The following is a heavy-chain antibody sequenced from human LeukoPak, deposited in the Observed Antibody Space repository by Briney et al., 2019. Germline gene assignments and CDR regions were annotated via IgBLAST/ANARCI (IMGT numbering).Heavy chain of an antibody. CDR2: ITRSGST. J-gene: IGHJ4*02. Sequence: SETLSLTCAVYGGSFSGYYWSWIRQPPGKGLEWIGEITRSGSTNYNPSLKSRVTVSVDTSKNRFSLNLTSVTAADTAVYYCVAVVATTTVRYFDYWGQGTLVTVSS. D-gene: IGHD3-22*01. CDR3: VAVVATTTVRYFDY. CDR1: GGSFSGYY. V-gene: IGHV4-34*01.